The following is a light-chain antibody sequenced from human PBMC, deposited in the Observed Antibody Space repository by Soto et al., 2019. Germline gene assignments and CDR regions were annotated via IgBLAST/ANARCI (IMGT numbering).Light chain of an antibody. Sequence: IVLTQSPGTLSLSPGERATVYCRVSQSVSRASLAWYHQRPGQAPRLLIYGASSRATGIPDRFSGSGSGTDFTLTISSPQPEDVAAYYCQKYNGALTFGGGTKVDI. V-gene: IGKV3-20*01. J-gene: IGKJ4*01. CDR1: QSVSRAS. CDR3: QKYNGALT. CDR2: GAS.